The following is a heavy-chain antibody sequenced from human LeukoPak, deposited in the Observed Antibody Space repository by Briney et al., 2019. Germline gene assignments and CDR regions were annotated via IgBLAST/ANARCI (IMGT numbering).Heavy chain of an antibody. J-gene: IGHJ4*02. V-gene: IGHV3-30*03. D-gene: IGHD2-8*01. Sequence: PGGSLRLSCAASGFTFSSYGVHWVRQAPGKGLEWVAVISYDGSNKYYADSVKGRFTISRDNSKNTLYLQMNSLRSEDTAVYYCATFWCMLYSCDYWGQGTLVTVSS. CDR2: ISYDGSNK. CDR1: GFTFSSYG. CDR3: ATFWCMLYSCDY.